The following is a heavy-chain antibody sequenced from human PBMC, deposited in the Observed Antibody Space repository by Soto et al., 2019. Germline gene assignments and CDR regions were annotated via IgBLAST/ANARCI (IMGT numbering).Heavy chain of an antibody. D-gene: IGHD6-13*01. J-gene: IGHJ6*02. V-gene: IGHV5-51*01. CDR2: IYPGDSDT. Sequence: GESLKISCKGSGYSFTSYWIGWVRQMPGKGLEWMGIIYPGDSDTRYSPSFQGQVTISADKSISTACLQWSSLKASDTAMYHCARRGFSSSWYHSYYYYGMDVWGQGTTVTVSS. CDR3: ARRGFSSSWYHSYYYYGMDV. CDR1: GYSFTSYW.